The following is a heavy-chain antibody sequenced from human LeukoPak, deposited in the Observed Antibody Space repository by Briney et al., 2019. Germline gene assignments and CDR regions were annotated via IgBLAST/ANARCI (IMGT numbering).Heavy chain of an antibody. CDR1: GFTFSDYY. CDR3: ARESYCSGGSCYSGRAFDI. V-gene: IGHV3-11*01. Sequence: GGSLRLSCAASGFTFSDYYMSWIRQAPGKGLEWVSYISSSGSTIYYADSVKGRFTISRDNAKNSLYLQMNSLRAEDTAVYYCARESYCSGGSCYSGRAFDIWGQGTMVTVPS. CDR2: ISSSGSTI. J-gene: IGHJ3*02. D-gene: IGHD2-15*01.